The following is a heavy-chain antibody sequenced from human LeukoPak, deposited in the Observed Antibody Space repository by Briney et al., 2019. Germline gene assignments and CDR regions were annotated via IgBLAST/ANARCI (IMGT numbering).Heavy chain of an antibody. CDR1: GGSISSYY. CDR3: AREVRGGSPYYFYYGMDV. J-gene: IGHJ6*02. CDR2: IYDSGST. D-gene: IGHD2-15*01. Sequence: SETLSLTCTVSGGSISSYYWSWIRQPPGKGLEWIGYIYDSGSTYYNPSLKSRVTISVDTSNKQFSLQLSSLTAADTAVYYCAREVRGGSPYYFYYGMDVWGQGTTVTVSS. V-gene: IGHV4-59*13.